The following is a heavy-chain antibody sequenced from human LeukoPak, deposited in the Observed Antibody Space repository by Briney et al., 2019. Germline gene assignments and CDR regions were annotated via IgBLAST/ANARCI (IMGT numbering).Heavy chain of an antibody. V-gene: IGHV3-21*01. CDR1: GFSFSSYS. CDR2: ISCSSSYI. Sequence: PGGSLRLSCAASGFSFSSYSMNWVRQAPGKGLEWVSSISCSSSYIYYVGSVKGRFTISRDNAKNSLYLQMNSLRAEDTAVYYCARFQEKYAFDIWGQGTMVTVSS. J-gene: IGHJ3*02. D-gene: IGHD5-24*01. CDR3: ARFQEKYAFDI.